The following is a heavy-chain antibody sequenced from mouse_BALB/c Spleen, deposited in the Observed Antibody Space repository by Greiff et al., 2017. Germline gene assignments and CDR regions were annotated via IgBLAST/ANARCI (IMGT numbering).Heavy chain of an antibody. V-gene: IGHV2-9-2*01. J-gene: IGHJ2*01. D-gene: IGHD3-1*01. CDR2: IWTGGGT. Sequence: QVHVKQSGPGLVAPSQSLSITCTVSGFSLTSYDISWIRQPPGKGLEWLGVIWTGGGTNYNSAFMSRLSISKDNSKSQVFLKMNSLQTDDTAIYYCVRAGYAYFDYWGQGTTLTVSS. CDR3: VRAGYAYFDY. CDR1: GFSLTSYD.